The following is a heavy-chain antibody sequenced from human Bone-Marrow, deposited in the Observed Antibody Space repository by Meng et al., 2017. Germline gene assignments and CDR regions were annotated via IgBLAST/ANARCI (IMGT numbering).Heavy chain of an antibody. CDR1: GFTFSRHA. J-gene: IGHJ3*02. V-gene: IGHV3-23*01. CDR3: AKETNAFDI. CDR2: IGGSGGGT. Sequence: GESLKISCAASGFTFSRHAMNWVRQAPGKGLEWVSVIGGSGGGTHYADSVKGRFTISRDNSKNTLYLQMNSLRGEDTAVYYCAKETNAFDIWGQGRMVTVSS. D-gene: IGHD4-11*01.